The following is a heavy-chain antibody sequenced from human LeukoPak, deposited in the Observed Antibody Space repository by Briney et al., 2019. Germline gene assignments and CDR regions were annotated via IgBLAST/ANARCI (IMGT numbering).Heavy chain of an antibody. CDR2: LRNKANGYTT. CDR3: ARSPLGVAPFDY. CDR1: GFTFSDHN. D-gene: IGHD3-10*01. V-gene: IGHV3-72*01. Sequence: GGSLRLSCGASGFTFSDHNMDWVRQAPGEGQEWVARLRNKANGYTTEYAASVKGRFTISGDDSENSLYLQMDSLKTEDTAVYYCARSPLGVAPFDYWGQGTLVTVSS. J-gene: IGHJ4*02.